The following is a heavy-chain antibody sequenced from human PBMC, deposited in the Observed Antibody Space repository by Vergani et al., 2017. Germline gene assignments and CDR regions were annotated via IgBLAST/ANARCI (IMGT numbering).Heavy chain of an antibody. CDR1: GFTFSNAW. D-gene: IGHD2-2*01. V-gene: IGHV3-15*01. CDR2: IKSKTDGGTT. CDR3: TTDPLVVVPAAILDY. J-gene: IGHJ4*02. Sequence: VQLVESGGGLVKPGGSLRLSCAASGFTFSNAWMSWVRQAPGKGLEWVGRIKSKTDGGTTDYAAPVKGRFTISRDDSKNTLYLQMNSLKTEDTAVYYCTTDPLVVVPAAILDYWGQGTLVTVSS.